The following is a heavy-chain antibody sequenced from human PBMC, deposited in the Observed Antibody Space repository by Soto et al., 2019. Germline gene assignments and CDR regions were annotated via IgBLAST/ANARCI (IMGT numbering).Heavy chain of an antibody. V-gene: IGHV3-30*18. CDR2: ISYDGSNK. CDR3: AKVETYYVFGGVYGYYYYGRDV. Sequence: PGGSLRLSCAASGFTFSSYGMHWVRQAPGKGLEWVAVISYDGSNKYYADSVKGRFTISRDNSKNTLYLQMNSLRAEDTAVYYCAKVETYYVFGGVYGYYYYGRDVGGQGTRAPVS. D-gene: IGHD3-16*01. J-gene: IGHJ6*02. CDR1: GFTFSSYG.